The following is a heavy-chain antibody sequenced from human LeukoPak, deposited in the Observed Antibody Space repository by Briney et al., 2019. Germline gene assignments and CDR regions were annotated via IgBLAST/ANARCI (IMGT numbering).Heavy chain of an antibody. CDR1: GGSISSYY. CDR3: ARNSGTYSPYYYGMDV. V-gene: IGHV4-59*01. CDR2: IYYSGST. D-gene: IGHD1-26*01. J-gene: IGHJ6*02. Sequence: SETLSLICTVSGGSISSYYWNWIRQPPGKGLERIGHIYYSGSTNYNPSLKSRVTMSVDTSKSQFSLKLSSVTAADTAMYYCARNSGTYSPYYYGMDVWGQGTTVTVSS.